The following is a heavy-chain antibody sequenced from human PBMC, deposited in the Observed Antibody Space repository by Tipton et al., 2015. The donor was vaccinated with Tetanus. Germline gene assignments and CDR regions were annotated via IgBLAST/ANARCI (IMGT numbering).Heavy chain of an antibody. J-gene: IGHJ6*02. CDR2: ISHSGRT. CDR1: GGSVSNGGYS. Sequence: TLSLTCAVSGGSVSNGGYSWSWIRQPPGKGLECIGYISHSGRTYYNPSLNSRVTISLDRSKNQFSLKLTSVTAADTAVYYCARGGGNTMFRGGEFVHSYYFQGMDVWGQGTTVPVSS. CDR3: ARGGGNTMFRGGEFVHSYYFQGMDV. V-gene: IGHV4-30-2*01. D-gene: IGHD3-10*01.